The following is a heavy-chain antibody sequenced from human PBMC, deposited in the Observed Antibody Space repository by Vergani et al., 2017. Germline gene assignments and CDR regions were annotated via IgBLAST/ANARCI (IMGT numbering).Heavy chain of an antibody. V-gene: IGHV1-46*01. CDR2: INPSGGST. Sequence: QVQLVQSGAEVKKPGASVKVSCKASGYTFTSYYMHWVRQAPGQGLEWMGIINPSGGSTSYAQKFQGRVTMTRDTSTSTVYMELSSLRSEDTAVYYCARERETYYDFWSGYWNWFDPWSQGTLVTVSS. CDR1: GYTFTSYY. CDR3: ARERETYYDFWSGYWNWFDP. J-gene: IGHJ5*02. D-gene: IGHD3-3*01.